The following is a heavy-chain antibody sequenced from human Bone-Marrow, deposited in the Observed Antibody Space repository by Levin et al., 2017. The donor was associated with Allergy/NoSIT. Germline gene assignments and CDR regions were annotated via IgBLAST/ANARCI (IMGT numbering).Heavy chain of an antibody. V-gene: IGHV3-33*01. Sequence: GGSLRLSCAASGFTFSSYGMHWVRQAPGKGLEWVAVIWYDGSNKYYADSVKGRFTISRDNSKNTLYLQMNSLRAEDTAVYYCARGGEYSNAEFDYWGQGTLVTVSS. D-gene: IGHD6-6*01. CDR2: IWYDGSNK. CDR1: GFTFSSYG. CDR3: ARGGEYSNAEFDY. J-gene: IGHJ4*02.